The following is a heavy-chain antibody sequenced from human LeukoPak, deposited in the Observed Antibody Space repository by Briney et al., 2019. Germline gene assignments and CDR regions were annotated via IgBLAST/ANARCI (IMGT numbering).Heavy chain of an antibody. CDR2: ISFDGNNK. Sequence: GRSLRLSCAAPGFTFSSYAMHWVRQAPGKGLEWVPMISFDGNNKHYADSVRGRFTISRDNSKNTLYLQMNSLRAEDTAVYYCARTSGDRFSEHWGQGTLVTVSS. D-gene: IGHD7-27*01. CDR1: GFTFSSYA. V-gene: IGHV3-30-3*01. J-gene: IGHJ1*01. CDR3: ARTSGDRFSEH.